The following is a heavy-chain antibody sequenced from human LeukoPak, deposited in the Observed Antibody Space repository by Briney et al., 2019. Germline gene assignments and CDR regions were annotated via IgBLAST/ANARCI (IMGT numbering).Heavy chain of an antibody. V-gene: IGHV4-34*01. CDR1: GGSFSGYY. J-gene: IGHJ6*02. CDR3: ARGRGSGGNRYYYYGMDV. Sequence: PSETLSLTCAVYGGSFSGYYWSWIRQPPGKGLEWIGEINHSGSTNYNPSLKSRVTISVDTSKNQFSLKLSSVTAADTAVYYCARGRGSGGNRYYYYGMDVWGQGTTVTSP. CDR2: INHSGST. D-gene: IGHD2-15*01.